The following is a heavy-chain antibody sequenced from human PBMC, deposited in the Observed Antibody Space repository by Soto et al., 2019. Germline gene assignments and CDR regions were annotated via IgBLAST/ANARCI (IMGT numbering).Heavy chain of an antibody. Sequence: PGGSLRLSCAASGFTFSSYWMSWVRQAPGKGLEWVANIKQDGSEKYYVDSVKGRFTISRDNAKNSLYLQMNSLRAEDTAVYYCASLTRPYYYDSSGPYYFDYWGQGTLVTVSS. V-gene: IGHV3-7*01. CDR3: ASLTRPYYYDSSGPYYFDY. CDR1: GFTFSSYW. D-gene: IGHD3-22*01. J-gene: IGHJ4*02. CDR2: IKQDGSEK.